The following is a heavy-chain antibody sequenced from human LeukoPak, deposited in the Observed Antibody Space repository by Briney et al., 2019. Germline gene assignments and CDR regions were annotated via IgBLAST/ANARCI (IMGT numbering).Heavy chain of an antibody. D-gene: IGHD5-12*01. CDR1: GFTFSSYS. Sequence: GGSLRLSCAASGFTFSSYSMNWVRQAPGKGLEWVSSISSSSSYIYYADSVKGRFTISRDNAKNSLYLQMNSLRAEDTAVYYCAKDKGQWLDCFDYWGQGTLVTVSS. V-gene: IGHV3-21*01. J-gene: IGHJ4*02. CDR2: ISSSSSYI. CDR3: AKDKGQWLDCFDY.